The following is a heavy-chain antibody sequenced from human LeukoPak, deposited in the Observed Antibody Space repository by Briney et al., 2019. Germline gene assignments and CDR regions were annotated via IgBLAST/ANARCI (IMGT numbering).Heavy chain of an antibody. D-gene: IGHD6-13*01. V-gene: IGHV5-51*01. Sequence: GESLKISCKASGFSFTSYWITWVRQTPGKGLGWMGIIYPADSDTRYSPSFQGQVTFSADKSITTAYLQWRSLKASDTGIYYCARHDRPYSSSDNWFDSWGQGTLVTVSS. CDR2: IYPADSDT. J-gene: IGHJ5*01. CDR3: ARHDRPYSSSDNWFDS. CDR1: GFSFTSYW.